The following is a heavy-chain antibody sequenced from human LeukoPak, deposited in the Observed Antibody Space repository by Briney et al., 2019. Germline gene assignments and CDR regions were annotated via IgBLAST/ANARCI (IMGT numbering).Heavy chain of an antibody. CDR1: GGTFSSYA. CDR3: ARGDLATIVPFDY. CDR2: IIPIFGTA. V-gene: IGHV1-69*05. Sequence: GASVNVSCKASGGTFSSYAISWVRQAPGQGLEWMGGIIPIFGTANYAQKFQGRVTMTRNTSISTAYMELSSLRSEDTAVYYCARGDLATIVPFDYWGQGTLVTVSS. J-gene: IGHJ4*02. D-gene: IGHD5-24*01.